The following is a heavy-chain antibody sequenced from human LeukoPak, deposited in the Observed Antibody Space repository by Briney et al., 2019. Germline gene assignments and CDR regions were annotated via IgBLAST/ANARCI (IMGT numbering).Heavy chain of an antibody. D-gene: IGHD6-13*01. V-gene: IGHV3-48*03. CDR1: GFTFSSYE. CDR2: ISSSGSTI. Sequence: PGGSLRLSCAASGFTFSSYEMNWVRQAPGKGLEWVSYISSSGSTINYADSVKGRFTISRDNAKNSLYLQMNSLRAEDTAVYYCARGRIAAAGSYWGQGTLVTVSS. CDR3: ARGRIAAAGSY. J-gene: IGHJ4*02.